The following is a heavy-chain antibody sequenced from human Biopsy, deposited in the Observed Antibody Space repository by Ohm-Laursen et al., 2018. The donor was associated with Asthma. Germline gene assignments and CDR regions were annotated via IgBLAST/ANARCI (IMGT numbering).Heavy chain of an antibody. J-gene: IGHJ4*02. CDR2: VYHSGST. D-gene: IGHD1-26*01. CDR1: GSSISSYY. CDR3: ARDDTVGILDY. Sequence: TLSLTCSVSGSSISSYYWSWIRQSPGKGLEWIGYVYHSGSTKYNPSLESRVTISIDKSKMQFSLRLASVTAADSAVYFCARDDTVGILDYWGQGTLVTVSS. V-gene: IGHV4-59*01.